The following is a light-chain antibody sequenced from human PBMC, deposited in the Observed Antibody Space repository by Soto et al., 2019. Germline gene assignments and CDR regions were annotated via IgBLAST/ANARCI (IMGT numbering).Light chain of an antibody. CDR1: QSVDNW. V-gene: IGKV1-12*01. CDR2: STS. CDR3: QQANTFPFT. Sequence: DIQLTQSPSSVSASVGDSVTITCRASQSVDNWLAWYQQKPGKAPKLLIYSTSSLHSGVPSRVSGSGAGTDFTLSISGLLPEYFAIYYCQQANTFPFTFGQGTRLDIK. J-gene: IGKJ5*01.